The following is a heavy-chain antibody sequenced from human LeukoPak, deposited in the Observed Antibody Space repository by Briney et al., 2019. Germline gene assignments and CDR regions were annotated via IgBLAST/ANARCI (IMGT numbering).Heavy chain of an antibody. D-gene: IGHD6-6*01. V-gene: IGHV3-20*04. CDR1: GFTFDDYG. CDR3: ARLAAARPRAYYYYYMDV. J-gene: IGHJ6*03. CDR2: INWNGGST. Sequence: PGGSLRLSCAASGFTFDDYGMSLVRQAPGKGLEWVSGINWNGGSTGYADSVKGRFTISRDNAKNSLYLQMNSLRAEDTALYYCARLAAARPRAYYYYYMDVWGKGTTVTVSS.